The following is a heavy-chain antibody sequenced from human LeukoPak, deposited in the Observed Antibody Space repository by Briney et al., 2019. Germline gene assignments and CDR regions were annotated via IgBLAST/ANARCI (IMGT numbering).Heavy chain of an antibody. CDR2: IYYSGSA. CDR3: AREITTAGMGNFDY. CDR1: GGSISNSGHY. J-gene: IGHJ4*02. D-gene: IGHD6-13*01. Sequence: SETLSLTCTVSGGSISNSGHYWSWIRQHPGKGLEWIGYIYYSGSAYYNPSLKSRAAISVDTSKNQFSLELSSVTAADTALYYCAREITTAGMGNFDYWGQGTLVTVS. V-gene: IGHV4-31*03.